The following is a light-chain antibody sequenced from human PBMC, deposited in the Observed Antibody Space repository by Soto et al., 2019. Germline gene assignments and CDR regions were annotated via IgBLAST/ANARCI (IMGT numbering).Light chain of an antibody. CDR3: QQYNSYSGT. CDR2: DAS. V-gene: IGKV1-5*01. CDR1: QSISSW. Sequence: DIQISQSPSTVSASVGDRVTITCRASQSISSWLAWYQQKPGKAPKLLIYDASSLESGVPSRFSGSGSGTEFTLTISSLQPDDFATYYCQQYNSYSGTFGPGTKVDI. J-gene: IGKJ3*01.